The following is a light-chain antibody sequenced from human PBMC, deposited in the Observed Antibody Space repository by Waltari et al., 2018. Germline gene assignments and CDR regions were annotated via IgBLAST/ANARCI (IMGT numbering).Light chain of an antibody. CDR2: GAR. CDR3: CSYAGSTTFYV. CDR1: NSDVGSYNL. J-gene: IGLJ1*01. V-gene: IGLV2-23*01. Sequence: QSALTQPASVSGSPGQSITISCTGTNSDVGSYNLVSWYQQHPGKAPKLMIYGARGRPSGVSTRFSGSKSGNTASLTISGVQAEDEADYYCCSYAGSTTFYVFGTGTKVTVL.